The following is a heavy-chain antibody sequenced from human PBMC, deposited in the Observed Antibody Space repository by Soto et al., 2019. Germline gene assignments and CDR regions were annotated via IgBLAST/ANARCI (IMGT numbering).Heavy chain of an antibody. V-gene: IGHV4-34*01. CDR2: INHSGST. CDR1: GGSFSGYY. J-gene: IGHJ3*02. D-gene: IGHD6-19*01. Sequence: SETLSLTCAVYGGSFSGYYWSWIRQPPGKGLEWIGEINHSGSTNYNPSLKSRVTISVDTSKNQFSLKLSSVTAADMAVYYCARGPGSSGWYLTRSAFDIWGQGTMVTV. CDR3: ARGPGSSGWYLTRSAFDI.